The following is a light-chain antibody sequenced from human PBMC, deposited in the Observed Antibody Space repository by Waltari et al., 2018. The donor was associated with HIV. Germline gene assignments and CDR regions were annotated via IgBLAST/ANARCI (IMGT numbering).Light chain of an antibody. CDR2: WAS. CDR3: QQYYSTPYT. CDR1: QSLLYSSSNKNS. J-gene: IGKJ2*01. Sequence: DIVLTQSPDSLAVSLGERATIHCKSRQSLLYSSSNKNSLAWYQHKPGQPPELLIYWASTRDSGVPDRFSGSGSGTDFTLTISSLQAEDGAVYYCQQYYSTPYTFGLGTKLEIK. V-gene: IGKV4-1*01.